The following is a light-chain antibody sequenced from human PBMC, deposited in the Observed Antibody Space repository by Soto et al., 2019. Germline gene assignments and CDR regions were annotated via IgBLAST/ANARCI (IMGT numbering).Light chain of an antibody. Sequence: LQLSHAPSTLSAYIGERVTITCRASQSIGNWLDWYQQKPGKAPNLLIYDASTLERGVPSRFSGTGSGTDFTLTISSLQPEDFATYYCQQANSFPRTFGQGTKVDI. V-gene: IGKV1-5*01. CDR3: QQANSFPRT. J-gene: IGKJ1*01. CDR2: DAS. CDR1: QSIGNW.